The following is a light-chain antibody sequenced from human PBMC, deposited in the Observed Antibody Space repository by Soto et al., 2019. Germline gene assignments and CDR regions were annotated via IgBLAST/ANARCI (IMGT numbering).Light chain of an antibody. Sequence: EIVMTQSPATLSVSPGERATLSCRASQSVSSNLAWYQQKPGQSPRLLIFGASTRATGIPARFSGSGSGTKFTLTISSLQSEDFAVYYCKQYNTWPPITFGPGTRLDIK. J-gene: IGKJ5*01. CDR1: QSVSSN. CDR3: KQYNTWPPIT. V-gene: IGKV3-15*01. CDR2: GAS.